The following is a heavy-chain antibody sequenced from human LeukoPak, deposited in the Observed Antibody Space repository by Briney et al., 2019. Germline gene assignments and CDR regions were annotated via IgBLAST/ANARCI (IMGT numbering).Heavy chain of an antibody. CDR2: ISSSSYI. Sequence: PGGSLRLSCAASGFTFSSYSMNWVRQAPGKGLEWVSSISSSSYIYYADSVKGRFTISRDNAKNSLYLQMNSLRAEDTAVYYCARALVAANFDYWGQGTLVTVSS. J-gene: IGHJ4*02. V-gene: IGHV3-21*01. CDR1: GFTFSSYS. CDR3: ARALVAANFDY. D-gene: IGHD2-15*01.